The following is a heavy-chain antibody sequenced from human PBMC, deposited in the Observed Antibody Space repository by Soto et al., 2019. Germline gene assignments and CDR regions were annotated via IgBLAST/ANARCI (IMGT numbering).Heavy chain of an antibody. D-gene: IGHD2-2*01. V-gene: IGHV1-3*01. CDR2: INGGNGDT. J-gene: IGHJ4*02. Sequence: QVQLVQSGAEVKKPGASVKVSCKAAGYPVTGYAIHWVRQAPGQRHEWMGWINGGNGDTKYSQKFQGRVTITRDTSASTAYMELTSLGSEDTAVYHCARGYCSSTSCQCYFDFWGPGTLVTVSS. CDR3: ARGYCSSTSCQCYFDF. CDR1: GYPVTGYA.